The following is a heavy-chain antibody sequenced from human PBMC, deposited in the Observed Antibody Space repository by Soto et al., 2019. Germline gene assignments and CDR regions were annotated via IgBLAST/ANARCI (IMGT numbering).Heavy chain of an antibody. J-gene: IGHJ4*02. CDR3: ARHRGGPYGDYGAPFDS. D-gene: IGHD4-17*01. Sequence: SETLSLTCTVSGGSSSSSSYYWGWIRQPPGKGLEWMGSMYYSGSTYYNPSLKSRVTISVDTSKNQFSLKLSSVTAADTAVYYCARHRGGPYGDYGAPFDSWGQGTLVTVSS. V-gene: IGHV4-39*01. CDR2: MYYSGST. CDR1: GGSSSSSSYY.